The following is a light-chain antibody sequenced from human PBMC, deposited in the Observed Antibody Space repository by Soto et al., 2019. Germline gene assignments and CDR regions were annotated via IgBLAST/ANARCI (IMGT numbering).Light chain of an antibody. V-gene: IGKV3-20*01. CDR3: QQYSIGM. CDR1: QSVDSNY. Sequence: IVLTQSPGTLSLSPGERATLSCRASQSVDSNYLAWYQQKPGQAPRLLIYGGSRRATGIPDRFSGGGSGTDFTLTISRLEPEDYAVYYCQQYSIGMFGQGTKVEI. J-gene: IGKJ1*01. CDR2: GGS.